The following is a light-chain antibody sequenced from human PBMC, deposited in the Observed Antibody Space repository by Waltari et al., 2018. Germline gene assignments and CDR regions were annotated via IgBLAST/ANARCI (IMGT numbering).Light chain of an antibody. J-gene: IGKJ3*01. Sequence: DIQMTQSPSTPTASVGDRVTITCRASQSISSWLAWYQQKPGKAPKLLIYKASSVESGVPSRFSGGGAGTEFTLTISRLQPDDFATYYCQQDNSYPAFGPGTKVDIK. V-gene: IGKV1-5*03. CDR3: QQDNSYPA. CDR1: QSISSW. CDR2: KAS.